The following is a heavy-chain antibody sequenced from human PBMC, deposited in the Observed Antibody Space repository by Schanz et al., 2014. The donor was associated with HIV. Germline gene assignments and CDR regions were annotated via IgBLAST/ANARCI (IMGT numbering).Heavy chain of an antibody. CDR1: GYTFTNYA. J-gene: IGHJ4*02. CDR2: ISNYIGNT. D-gene: IGHD2-15*01. Sequence: QVQLVQSGTEVKKPGASVTVSCKASGYTFTNYAINWVRQAPGQGLEWMGWISNYIGNTDYAQNLQGRVTMTADTFTNIAYMELRSLTSDDTAVYYCARGRSGYCSGGSCPYGRYYFDYWGQGTLVTVSS. CDR3: ARGRSGYCSGGSCPYGRYYFDY. V-gene: IGHV1-18*01.